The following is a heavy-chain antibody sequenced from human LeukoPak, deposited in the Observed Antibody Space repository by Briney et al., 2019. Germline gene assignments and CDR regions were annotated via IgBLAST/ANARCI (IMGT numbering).Heavy chain of an antibody. J-gene: IGHJ4*02. Sequence: SETLSLTCTVSGGSISSYYWTWIRQFPGMGLEWIAEIIHSGRTNYNPSLTGRVTLSVDTSKNQFSLQLRSVTAADTAVYYCARGILVTVYAAFDYWGQGSLVTVSS. V-gene: IGHV4-34*01. CDR1: GGSISSYY. D-gene: IGHD2-8*01. CDR2: IIHSGRT. CDR3: ARGILVTVYAAFDY.